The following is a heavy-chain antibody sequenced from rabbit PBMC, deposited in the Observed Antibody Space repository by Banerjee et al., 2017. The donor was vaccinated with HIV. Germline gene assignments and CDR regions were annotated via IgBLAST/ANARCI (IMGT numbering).Heavy chain of an antibody. CDR3: ARHVGGSLNL. D-gene: IGHD8-1*01. V-gene: IGHV1S45*01. Sequence: QEQLEESGGGLVKPEGSLTLTCTASGFTLSSYWMCWVRQAPGKGLEWIACIDAGSSGRTGYASWAKGRFTVSKTSSTTVTLQMTSLTAADTATSFCARHVGGSLNLWGPGTLVTVS. J-gene: IGHJ4*01. CDR2: IDAGSSGRT. CDR1: GFTLSSYW.